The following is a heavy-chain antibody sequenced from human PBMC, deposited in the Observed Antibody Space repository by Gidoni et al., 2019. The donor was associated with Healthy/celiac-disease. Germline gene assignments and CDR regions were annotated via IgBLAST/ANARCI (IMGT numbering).Heavy chain of an antibody. J-gene: IGHJ6*02. V-gene: IGHV4-59*01. CDR1: GGPISRYY. CDR2: IYYSGST. D-gene: IGHD3-22*01. Sequence: QVQLQESGPGLVKPSETLSLTCTVSGGPISRYYRSWIRQPPGKGLEWIGYIYYSGSTNYNPSLKSRVTISVDTSKNQFSLKLSSVTAADTAVYDCARGDYYDSSGYRYYYYYYGMDVWGQGTTVTVSS. CDR3: ARGDYYDSSGYRYYYYYYGMDV.